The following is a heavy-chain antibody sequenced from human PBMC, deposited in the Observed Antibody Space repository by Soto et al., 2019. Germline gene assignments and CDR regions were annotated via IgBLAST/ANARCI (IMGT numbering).Heavy chain of an antibody. CDR1: GFTFSNYA. Sequence: EVQMLESGGGLVQPGGSLRLSCAASGFTFSNYAMSWVRQALGKGLDWVSTISGSGGSTYYADSVKGRFSISRDNSKKTLYLEIDSLRAEDTAVYYCAKKTSYGSGTPDYWGQGTLVTVSS. D-gene: IGHD3-10*01. CDR2: ISGSGGST. CDR3: AKKTSYGSGTPDY. J-gene: IGHJ4*02. V-gene: IGHV3-23*01.